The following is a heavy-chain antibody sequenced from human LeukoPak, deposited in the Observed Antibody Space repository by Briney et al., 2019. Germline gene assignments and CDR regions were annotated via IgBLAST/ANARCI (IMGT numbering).Heavy chain of an antibody. D-gene: IGHD4/OR15-4a*01. Sequence: QTGGSLRLSCAASGFSVSSNYMSWVRQAPGKGLEWVSVLYSGGSAYYADSVKGRFTISRDNSKNTLYLQMNGLRVEDTAVYYCARTVVITSTADYFDHWGQGTLVTVSS. J-gene: IGHJ4*02. CDR1: GFSVSSNY. V-gene: IGHV3-53*01. CDR2: LYSGGSA. CDR3: ARTVVITSTADYFDH.